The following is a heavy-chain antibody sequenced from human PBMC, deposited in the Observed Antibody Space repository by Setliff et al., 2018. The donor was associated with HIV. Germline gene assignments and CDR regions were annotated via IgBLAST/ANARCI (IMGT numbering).Heavy chain of an antibody. V-gene: IGHV4-34*01. J-gene: IGHJ4*02. CDR1: GGSFSGYY. CDR3: ARDKRYRFPFDS. CDR2: ISHTGST. Sequence: SETLSLTCAVYGGSFSGYYWTWIRQSPEMGLEWIAEISHTGSTKYNPSLGSRVTISLATSKNQFSLSLRSLSAADTAVYYCARDKRYRFPFDSWGQGTLVTVS. D-gene: IGHD2-2*02.